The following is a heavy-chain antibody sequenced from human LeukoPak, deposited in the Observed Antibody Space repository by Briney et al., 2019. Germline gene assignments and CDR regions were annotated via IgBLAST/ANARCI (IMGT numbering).Heavy chain of an antibody. D-gene: IGHD3-22*01. CDR3: ARGEGIGPYYDSSGYFLDV. CDR1: GYTFTGYY. V-gene: IGHV1-2*02. J-gene: IGHJ6*02. Sequence: ASVKVSCKASGYTFTGYYIHWVRQAPGQGLEWMGWINPKNGGTDYAQKFQGRVTMTRDTSISTAYMELSRLRSDDTAVYFCARGEGIGPYYDSSGYFLDVWGQGTTVTVSS. CDR2: INPKNGGT.